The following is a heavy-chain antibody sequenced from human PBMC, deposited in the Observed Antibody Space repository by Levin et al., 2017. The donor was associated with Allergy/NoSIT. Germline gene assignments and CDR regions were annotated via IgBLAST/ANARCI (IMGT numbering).Heavy chain of an antibody. CDR1: GFNFNTYA. V-gene: IGHV3-30*04. CDR2: ILHDGSNK. CDR3: VRHSWSFDY. J-gene: IGHJ4*02. Sequence: GGSLRLSCAASGFNFNTYAMHWVRQAPGKGPEWVAFILHDGSNKDYADSVKGRFSISRDNSKSTLYLQMNSLRPDDTALYYCVRHSWSFDYWGQGTLVTVSS.